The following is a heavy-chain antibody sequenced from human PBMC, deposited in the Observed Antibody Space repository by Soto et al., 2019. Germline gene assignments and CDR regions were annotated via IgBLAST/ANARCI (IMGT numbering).Heavy chain of an antibody. D-gene: IGHD3-22*01. CDR3: ARLWPPMIVGGTGAFDI. CDR2: IYPSDSDT. Sequence: PGESLKISCKASGYSFNTYWIGWVRQMPGKGLEWMGVIYPSDSDTRYSPSFQGQVTISVDKSISTAYLQWSSLKASDTAMYYCARLWPPMIVGGTGAFDIWGQGTMVTVSS. J-gene: IGHJ3*02. CDR1: GYSFNTYW. V-gene: IGHV5-51*01.